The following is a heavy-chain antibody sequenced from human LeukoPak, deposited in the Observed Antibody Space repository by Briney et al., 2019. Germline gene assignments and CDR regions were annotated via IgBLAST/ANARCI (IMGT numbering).Heavy chain of an antibody. CDR1: GGSISSSSYY. Sequence: SETLSLTCTVSGGSISSSSYYWGWIRQPPGKGLEWIGSIYYSGSTYYNPSLKSRVTISVDTSKNQFSLKLSSVTAADTAVYYCARLVVVPAATNWFDPWGRGTLVTVSS. V-gene: IGHV4-39*01. CDR3: ARLVVVPAATNWFDP. D-gene: IGHD2-2*01. J-gene: IGHJ5*02. CDR2: IYYSGST.